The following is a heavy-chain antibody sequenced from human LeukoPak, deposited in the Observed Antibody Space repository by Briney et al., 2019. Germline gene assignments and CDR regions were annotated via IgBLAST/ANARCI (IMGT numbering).Heavy chain of an antibody. Sequence: SETLSLTCIVSGGSISSYYWSWIRQPPGKGLEWIGYIYYSGSTNYNPSLKSRVTISVDTSKNQFSLKLSSVAAVDTAVYYCARGLINPYYFDYWGQGTLVTVSS. CDR2: IYYSGST. CDR3: ARGLINPYYFDY. V-gene: IGHV4-59*08. CDR1: GGSISSYY. D-gene: IGHD3-10*01. J-gene: IGHJ4*02.